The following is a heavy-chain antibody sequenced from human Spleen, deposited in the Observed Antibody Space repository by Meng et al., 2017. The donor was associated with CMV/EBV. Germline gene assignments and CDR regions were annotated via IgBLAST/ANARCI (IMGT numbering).Heavy chain of an antibody. J-gene: IGHJ4*02. CDR3: AREGRDLDY. D-gene: IGHD2-15*01. V-gene: IGHV3-7*01. CDR1: GFTFNTFW. Sequence: GESLKISCVASGFTFNTFWMSWVRQAPGKGLEWVANIKQDESETYYVDSVKGRFTISRDNAKNSLFLLINSLRAEDTAVYYCAREGRDLDYWGQGTLVTVSS. CDR2: IKQDESET.